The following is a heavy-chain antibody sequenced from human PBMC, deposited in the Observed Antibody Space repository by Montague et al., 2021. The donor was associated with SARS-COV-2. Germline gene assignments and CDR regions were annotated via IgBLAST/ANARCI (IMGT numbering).Heavy chain of an antibody. CDR3: ARDKGLTIVGVVNSPGPFDS. J-gene: IGHJ3*02. Sequence: SETLSLTCTVSGGSIGSYYWSWIRQPPGKGLEWIGYIYYNGSTNXNPSLKSRVTISVDTSKNQFSLKLTSVTAADTAVYYYARDKGLTIVGVVNSPGPFDSWGQGRSVNVS. V-gene: IGHV4-59*12. CDR1: GGSIGSYY. CDR2: IYYNGST. D-gene: IGHD3-3*01.